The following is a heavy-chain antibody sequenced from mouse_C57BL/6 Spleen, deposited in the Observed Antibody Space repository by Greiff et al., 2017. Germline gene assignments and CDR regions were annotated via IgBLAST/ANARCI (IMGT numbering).Heavy chain of an antibody. V-gene: IGHV5-6*01. CDR1: GFTFSSYG. D-gene: IGHD4-1*01. CDR3: ARKGTANVGGFDY. CDR2: ISSGGSYT. Sequence: EVMLVESGGDLVKPGGSLKLSCAASGFTFSSYGMSWVRQTPDKRLEWVATISSGGSYTYYPDSVKGRFTISRDNAKNTLYLQMSSLKSEDTAMYYCARKGTANVGGFDYWGQGTTLTVSS. J-gene: IGHJ2*01.